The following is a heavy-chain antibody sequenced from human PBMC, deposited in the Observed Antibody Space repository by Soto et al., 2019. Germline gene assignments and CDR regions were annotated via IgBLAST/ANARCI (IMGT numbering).Heavy chain of an antibody. CDR2: ISYDGSNK. V-gene: IGHV3-30*18. CDR1: GFTFSSYG. J-gene: IGHJ6*02. CDR3: AKDTAMATVAGPREDYGMDV. D-gene: IGHD5-18*01. Sequence: QVQLVESGGGVVQPGRSLRLSCAASGFTFSSYGMHWVRQAPGKGLEWVAVISYDGSNKYYADSVKGRFTISRDNSKNTLYLQMNSLRAEDTAVYYCAKDTAMATVAGPREDYGMDVWGQGTTVTVSS.